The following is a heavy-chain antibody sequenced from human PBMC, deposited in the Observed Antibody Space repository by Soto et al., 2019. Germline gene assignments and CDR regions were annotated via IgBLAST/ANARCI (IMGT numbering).Heavy chain of an antibody. D-gene: IGHD1-20*01. CDR3: AKAGITGTIGAGYGMDV. J-gene: IGHJ6*02. Sequence: PGGSLRLSCAASGFTFSSYGMHWVRQAPGKGLEWVAVISYDGSNKYYADSVKGRFTISRDNSKNTLYLQMNSLRAEDTAVYYCAKAGITGTIGAGYGMDVWGQGTTVTVSS. V-gene: IGHV3-30*18. CDR1: GFTFSSYG. CDR2: ISYDGSNK.